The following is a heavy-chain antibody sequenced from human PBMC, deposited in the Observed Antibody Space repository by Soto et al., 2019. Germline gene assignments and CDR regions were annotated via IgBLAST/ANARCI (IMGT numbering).Heavy chain of an antibody. CDR2: ISGSGGST. CDR1: GFTFSSYA. Sequence: EVQLLESGGGLVQPGGSLRLSCAASGFTFSSYAMSWVRQAPGKGLEWVSAISGSGGSTYYADSVKGRFTISRDNSTNTLYLKMNSLRAEDTAVYYCANDTADTASCSYWGQGTLVTVSS. CDR3: ANDTADTASCSY. V-gene: IGHV3-23*01. J-gene: IGHJ4*02. D-gene: IGHD5-18*01.